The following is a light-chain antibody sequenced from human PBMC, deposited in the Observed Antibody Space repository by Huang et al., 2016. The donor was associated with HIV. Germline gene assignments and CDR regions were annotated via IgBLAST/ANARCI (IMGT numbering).Light chain of an antibody. Sequence: IVMTQSPVTLSVSPGERATLSCRARRSLSSNLAWYQQKLGQAPRLLMYGASTRATGIPARFSGTGSGTEFTLTISSLQSEDFAVYYCQQYNNWPPAFGQGTKVEIK. CDR1: RSLSSN. CDR3: QQYNNWPPA. CDR2: GAS. V-gene: IGKV3-15*01. J-gene: IGKJ1*01.